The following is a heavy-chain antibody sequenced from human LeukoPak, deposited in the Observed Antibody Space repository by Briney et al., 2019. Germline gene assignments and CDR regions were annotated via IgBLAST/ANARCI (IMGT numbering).Heavy chain of an antibody. D-gene: IGHD3-10*01. J-gene: IGHJ6*03. V-gene: IGHV3-9*01. CDR1: GFTFSNYW. CDR2: ISWNSGSI. CDR3: AKDMGPHYYGSGSYDKEEYFYYMDV. Sequence: GGSLRLSCAASGFTFSNYWMHWVRQAPGKGLEWVSGISWNSGSIGYAESVKGRFTISRDNAKNSLYLQMKNLRAEDTALCFCAKDMGPHYYGSGSYDKEEYFYYMDVWGKGTTVTISS.